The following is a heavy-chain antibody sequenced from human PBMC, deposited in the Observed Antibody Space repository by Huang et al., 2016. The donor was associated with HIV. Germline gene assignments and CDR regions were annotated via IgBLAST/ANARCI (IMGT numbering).Heavy chain of an antibody. CDR3: ARPPTYSDDGGYYIDAFGV. CDR2: SYPGDSDV. D-gene: IGHD2-21*02. CDR1: GYSFTRQW. J-gene: IGHJ3*01. V-gene: IGHV5-51*03. Sequence: EVQLVQSGAEMKRPGESLKISCKVSGYSFTRQWIGWVRQMPGKGPEGRGISYPGDSDVKYSPTFQGQVTISADNSSSTAYLQWKSLKVSDTAMYFCARPPTYSDDGGYYIDAFGVWGRGTMVTVS.